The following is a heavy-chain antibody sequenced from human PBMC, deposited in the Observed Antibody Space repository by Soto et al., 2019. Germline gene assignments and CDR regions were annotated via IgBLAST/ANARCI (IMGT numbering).Heavy chain of an antibody. V-gene: IGHV3-21*04. D-gene: IGHD6-19*01. CDR2: ISGSSTYI. Sequence: EVQLVESGGGLVKPGESLRVSCAASGFTFSYYSLHCVRQAPGKGLEWVSSISGSSTYIYYADRVKGRFTISRDNAKNSLYLRMDSLRAEDTAVYYCARGDGTGLYNSGWSPRYWGQGTLVTVSS. J-gene: IGHJ4*02. CDR3: ARGDGTGLYNSGWSPRY. CDR1: GFTFSYYS.